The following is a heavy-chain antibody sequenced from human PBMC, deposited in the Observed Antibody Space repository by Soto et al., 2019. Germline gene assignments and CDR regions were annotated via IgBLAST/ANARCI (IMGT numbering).Heavy chain of an antibody. V-gene: IGHV3-48*02. CDR3: AREGSVGYYYGSGSYYAFDY. J-gene: IGHJ4*02. CDR1: GFTFSSYS. Sequence: GGSLRLSCAASGFTFSSYSMNWVRQAPGKGLEWVSYISSSSSTIYYADSVKGRFTISRDNAKNSLYLQMNSLRDEDTAVYYCAREGSVGYYYGSGSYYAFDYWGQGTMVTVYS. CDR2: ISSSSSTI. D-gene: IGHD3-10*01.